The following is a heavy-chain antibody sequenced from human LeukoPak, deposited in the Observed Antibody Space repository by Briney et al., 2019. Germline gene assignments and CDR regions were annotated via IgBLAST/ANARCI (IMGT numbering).Heavy chain of an antibody. CDR1: GGSISSGGYS. Sequence: SQTLSLTCAVSGGSISSGGYSWSWIRQPPGKGLEWIGEINHSGSTNYNPSLKSRVTISVDTSKSQFSLKLSSVTAADTAVYYCARGRIAAAGTGPYYYYGMDVWGQGTTVTVSS. D-gene: IGHD6-13*01. J-gene: IGHJ6*02. CDR2: INHSGST. V-gene: IGHV4-30-2*01. CDR3: ARGRIAAAGTGPYYYYGMDV.